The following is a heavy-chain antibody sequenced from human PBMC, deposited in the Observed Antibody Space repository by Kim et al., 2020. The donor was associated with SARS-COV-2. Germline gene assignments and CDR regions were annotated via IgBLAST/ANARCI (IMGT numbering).Heavy chain of an antibody. Sequence: SETLSLTCAVYGGSFSGYYWSWIRQPPGKGLEWIGEINHSGSTNYNPSLKSRVTISVDTSKNQFSLKLSSVTAADTAVYYCARGGYCSGGSCLAWFDPWGQGTLVTVSS. J-gene: IGHJ5*02. D-gene: IGHD2-15*01. CDR1: GGSFSGYY. V-gene: IGHV4-34*01. CDR2: INHSGST. CDR3: ARGGYCSGGSCLAWFDP.